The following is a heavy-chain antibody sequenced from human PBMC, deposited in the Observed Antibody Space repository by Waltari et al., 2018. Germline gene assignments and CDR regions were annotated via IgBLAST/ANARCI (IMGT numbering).Heavy chain of an antibody. CDR1: GFTFSSYA. CDR3: AKGGSSWYDRDDAFDI. D-gene: IGHD6-13*01. J-gene: IGHJ3*02. Sequence: EVQLVESGGGLVQPGGSLRLSCAASGFTFSSYAMSWVRQAPGKGLEWVSAISGSGGSTYYADSVKGRFTISRDNSKNTLYLQMNSLRAEDTAVYYCAKGGSSWYDRDDAFDIWGQGTMVTVSS. V-gene: IGHV3-23*04. CDR2: ISGSGGST.